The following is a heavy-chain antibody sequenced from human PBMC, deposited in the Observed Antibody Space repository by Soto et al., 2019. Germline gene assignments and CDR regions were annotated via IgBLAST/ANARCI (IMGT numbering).Heavy chain of an antibody. CDR3: ARGPHYDYIHRAGYYYGMDV. CDR2: IIPLFDTP. Sequence: GASVKVSCKACGCTFSNFAISWVRQAPGQGLEWMGGIIPLFDTPNYAQKFQDRVTITADKSTSTVYMDLSSLRSEDTALYYCARGPHYDYIHRAGYYYGMDVGGPATTVTVYS. V-gene: IGHV1-69*06. D-gene: IGHD3-16*01. CDR1: GCTFSNFA. J-gene: IGHJ6*02.